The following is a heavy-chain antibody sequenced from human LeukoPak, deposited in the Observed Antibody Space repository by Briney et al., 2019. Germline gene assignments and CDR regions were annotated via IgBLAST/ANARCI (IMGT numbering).Heavy chain of an antibody. CDR1: GLTVSNVW. Sequence: GGSLRLSCAVSGLTVSNVWMNWVRQAPGKGLEWVGRIKSKRDGGTTECAAPVRGRFTISRDDSQNTLYLQMNSLTSDDTAVYYCTQGSGFYYDYWGQGTLVTVSS. V-gene: IGHV3-15*07. CDR3: TQGSGFYYDY. J-gene: IGHJ4*02. CDR2: IKSKRDGGTT. D-gene: IGHD3-22*01.